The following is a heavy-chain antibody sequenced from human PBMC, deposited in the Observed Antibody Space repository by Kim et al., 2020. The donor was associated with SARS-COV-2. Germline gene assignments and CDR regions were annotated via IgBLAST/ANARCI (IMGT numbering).Heavy chain of an antibody. CDR2: IWYDGSNK. J-gene: IGHJ4*02. Sequence: GGSLRLSCAASGFTFSSYGMHWVRQAPGKGLEWVAVIWYDGSNKYYADSVKGRFTISRDNSKNTLYLQMNSLRAEDTAVYYCARDKGGVAVAGFDYWGQGTLVTVSS. CDR3: ARDKGGVAVAGFDY. D-gene: IGHD6-19*01. V-gene: IGHV3-33*01. CDR1: GFTFSSYG.